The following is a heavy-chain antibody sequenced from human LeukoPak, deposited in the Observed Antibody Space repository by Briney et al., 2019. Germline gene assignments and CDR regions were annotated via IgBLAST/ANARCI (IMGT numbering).Heavy chain of an antibody. CDR2: INHSGST. CDR3: ARGDTHYDILTGYYSLRDFDY. V-gene: IGHV4-34*01. D-gene: IGHD3-9*01. J-gene: IGHJ4*02. Sequence: SETLSLTCAVYGGSFSGYYWSWIRQPPGKGLEWIGEINHSGSTNYNPSLKSRVTISVDTSKNQFSLKLSSVTAADTAVYYCARGDTHYDILTGYYSLRDFDYWGQGTLVTVSS. CDR1: GGSFSGYY.